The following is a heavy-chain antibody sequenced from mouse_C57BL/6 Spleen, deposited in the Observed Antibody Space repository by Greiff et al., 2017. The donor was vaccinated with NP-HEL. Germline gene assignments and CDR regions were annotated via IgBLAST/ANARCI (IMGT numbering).Heavy chain of an antibody. CDR2: IYPGDGDT. CDR1: GYAFSSYW. V-gene: IGHV1-80*01. J-gene: IGHJ4*01. CDR3: ARWGFAYYGYDGDAMDY. D-gene: IGHD2-9*01. Sequence: QVHVKQSGAELVKPGASVKISCKASGYAFSSYWMNWVKQRPGKGLEWIGQIYPGDGDTNYNGKFKGKATLTADKSSSTAYMQLSSLTSEDSAVYFCARWGFAYYGYDGDAMDYWGQGTSVTVSS.